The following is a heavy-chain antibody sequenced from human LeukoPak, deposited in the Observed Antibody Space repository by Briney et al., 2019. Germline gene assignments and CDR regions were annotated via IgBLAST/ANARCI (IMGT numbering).Heavy chain of an antibody. CDR3: ARSIAAAGTHPGNFLLWYFDL. Sequence: ASVKVSCKASGGTFSSYAISWVRQAPGQGLEWMGGIIPIFGTANYAQKFQGRVTITADESTSTAYMELSSLRSEDTAVYYCARSIAAAGTHPGNFLLWYFDLWGRGTLVTVSS. V-gene: IGHV1-69*01. CDR2: IIPIFGTA. D-gene: IGHD6-13*01. J-gene: IGHJ2*01. CDR1: GGTFSSYA.